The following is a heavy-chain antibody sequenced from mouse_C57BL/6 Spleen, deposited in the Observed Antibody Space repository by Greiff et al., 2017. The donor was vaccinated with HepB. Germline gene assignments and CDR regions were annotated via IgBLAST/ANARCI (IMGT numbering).Heavy chain of an antibody. J-gene: IGHJ2*01. CDR3: ARGGSYCSNSLYYLDY. CDR1: GFTFSSYA. CDR2: ISDGGSYT. V-gene: IGHV5-4*01. Sequence: EVQGVESGGGLVKPGGSLKLSCAASGFTFSSYAMSWVRQTPEKRLEWVATISDGGSYTYYPDNVKGRFTISRDNAKNNLYLQMSHLKSEDTAMYYCARGGSYCSNSLYYLDYWGQGTTLTVSS. D-gene: IGHD2-5*01.